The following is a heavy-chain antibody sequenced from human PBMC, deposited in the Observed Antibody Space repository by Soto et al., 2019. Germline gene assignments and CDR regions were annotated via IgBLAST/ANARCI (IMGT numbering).Heavy chain of an antibody. CDR2: ISGSGGSGRG. CDR1: GFSFRKYA. D-gene: IGHD4-4*01. CDR3: AKDLDDYSSAIDF. V-gene: IGHV3-23*01. Sequence: EVQLLESGGGLVQPGGSLRLSCVGSGFSFRKYAMNWVRQAPGKGLEWVSGISGSGGSGRGFYADPVKGRFTISRDNSKNTLYLEMNSLRAEDTAVYYCAKDLDDYSSAIDFWGQGTLVPVSS. J-gene: IGHJ4*02.